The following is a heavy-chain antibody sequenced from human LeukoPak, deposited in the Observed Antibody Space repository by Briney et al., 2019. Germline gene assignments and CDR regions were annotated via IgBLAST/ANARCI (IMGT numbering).Heavy chain of an antibody. D-gene: IGHD3-3*01. Sequence: GGSLRLSCAASGFTFSSYAMPWVRQAPGKGLDWVAVISYDGSNKYYADSVKGRFTISRDNSKNTLYLQMNSLRAEDTAVYYCARDGITIFGVVITYYFDYWGQGTLVTVSS. CDR3: ARDGITIFGVVITYYFDY. J-gene: IGHJ4*02. CDR2: ISYDGSNK. CDR1: GFTFSSYA. V-gene: IGHV3-30-3*01.